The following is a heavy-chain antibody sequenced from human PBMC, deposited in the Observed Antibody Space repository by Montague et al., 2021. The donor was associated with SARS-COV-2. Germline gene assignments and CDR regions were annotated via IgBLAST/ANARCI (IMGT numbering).Heavy chain of an antibody. V-gene: IGHV6-1*01. CDR1: GDSVSNNTAA. CDR2: TYYKSKWYY. J-gene: IGHJ4*02. D-gene: IGHD6-13*01. Sequence: CAISGDSVSNNTAAWNWIRHSLSRGLERLGRTYYKSKWYYDYAVSVKSRMTISPDTSKNQFSLQLSSVTPEDRAVYYCARDPRYSLSWSFDYWGQGTLVTVSS. CDR3: ARDPRYSLSWSFDY.